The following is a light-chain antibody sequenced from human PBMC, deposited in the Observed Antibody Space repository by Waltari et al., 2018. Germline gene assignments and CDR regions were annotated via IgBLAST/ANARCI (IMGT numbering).Light chain of an antibody. CDR3: QQYGSSLWS. CDR1: QTISNSH. J-gene: IGKJ1*01. V-gene: IGKV3-20*01. CDR2: SAS. Sequence: DSVLTQTPGELSWSRGERATVSFRASQTISNSHLVWYHQKPGQAPRLLIYSASSSASSIPDRFSGSGSGTDFTLTISRLETEDLAVYYCQQYGSSLWSFGQGTKVEIK.